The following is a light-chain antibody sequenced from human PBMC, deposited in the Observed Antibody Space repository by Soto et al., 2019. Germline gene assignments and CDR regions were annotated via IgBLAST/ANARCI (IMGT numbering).Light chain of an antibody. CDR2: QAS. J-gene: IGKJ1*01. Sequence: DIQMTQSPSTLSASVGDRVTITCRASQSISTWLAWYQQKPGKAPQVLIYQASSLQSGVPSRFSGSGSGTEFTLTISSLQPDDFATYYRQQYYTSSWTFGQGTKVEI. V-gene: IGKV1-5*03. CDR3: QQYYTSSWT. CDR1: QSISTW.